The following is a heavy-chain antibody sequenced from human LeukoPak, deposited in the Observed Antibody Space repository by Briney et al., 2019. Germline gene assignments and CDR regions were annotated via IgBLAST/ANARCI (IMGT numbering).Heavy chain of an antibody. V-gene: IGHV3-74*01. CDR1: GFTFSSYW. CDR3: AREFYY. Sequence: GGSLRLSCAVSGFTFSSYWMHWVRQAPGKGLVWVSRIDRDGSRINYADSVKGRFTISRDNGKNTLFLQMNSLRAEDTAVYYCAREFYYWGQGTLVTVSS. J-gene: IGHJ4*02. CDR2: IDRDGSRI.